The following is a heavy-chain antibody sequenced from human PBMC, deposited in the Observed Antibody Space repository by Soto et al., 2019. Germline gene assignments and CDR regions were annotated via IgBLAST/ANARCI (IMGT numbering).Heavy chain of an antibody. Sequence: PGGSLRLSCAASGFTFSNAWMSWVRQAPGKGLEWVGRIKSKTDGGTTDYAAPVKGRFTISRDDSKNTLYLQMNSLKTEDTAVYYCTTKINSNHEPAYYYYMDVWGKGTMVTVSS. D-gene: IGHD4-4*01. CDR1: GFTFSNAW. J-gene: IGHJ6*03. CDR2: IKSKTDGGTT. V-gene: IGHV3-15*01. CDR3: TTKINSNHEPAYYYYMDV.